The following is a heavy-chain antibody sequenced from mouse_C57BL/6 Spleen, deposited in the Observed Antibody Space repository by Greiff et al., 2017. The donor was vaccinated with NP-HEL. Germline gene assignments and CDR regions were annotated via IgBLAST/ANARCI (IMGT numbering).Heavy chain of an antibody. CDR1: GYTFTDYY. V-gene: IGHV1-26*01. CDR2: INPNNGGT. CDR3: ARSLGQGY. J-gene: IGHJ2*01. D-gene: IGHD3-3*01. Sequence: VQLQQSGPELVKPGASVKISCKASGYTFTDYYMNWVKQSHGKSLEWIGDINPNNGGTSYNQKFKGKATLTVDKSSSTAYMELRSLTSEDSAVYYCARSLGQGYWGQGTTLTVSS.